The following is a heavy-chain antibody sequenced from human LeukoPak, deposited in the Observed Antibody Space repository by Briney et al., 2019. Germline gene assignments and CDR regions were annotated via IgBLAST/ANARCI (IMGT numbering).Heavy chain of an antibody. J-gene: IGHJ6*03. CDR2: IRNKAYGGTT. V-gene: IGHV3-49*04. Sequence: QPGGSLRLSCTASGFTFGDYAMSWVRQAPGKGLEWVGFIRNKAYGGTTEYAASVQGRFTISRDDSKSIAYLQMDSLKTEDTTVYYCTRVVVGATSYYYYYYYMDVWGKGTTVTVSS. CDR1: GFTFGDYA. D-gene: IGHD1-26*01. CDR3: TRVVVGATSYYYYYYYMDV.